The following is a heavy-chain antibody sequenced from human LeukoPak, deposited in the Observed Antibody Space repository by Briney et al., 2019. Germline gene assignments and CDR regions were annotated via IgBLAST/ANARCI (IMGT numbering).Heavy chain of an antibody. D-gene: IGHD6-19*01. V-gene: IGHV1-18*01. CDR3: ARAVAGIYFDY. J-gene: IGHJ4*02. CDR1: GYTFTSYG. CDR2: ISAYNGNT. Sequence: ASVKVSCKASGYTFTSYGISWVRQAPGQGLEWMGWISAYNGNTNYAQKLQSRVTMTTDTSTSTAYMELGSLRSDDTAVYYCARAVAGIYFDYWGQGTLVTVSS.